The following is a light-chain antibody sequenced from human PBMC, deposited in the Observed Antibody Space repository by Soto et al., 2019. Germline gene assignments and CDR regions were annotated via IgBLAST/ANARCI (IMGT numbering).Light chain of an antibody. J-gene: IGLJ1*01. CDR3: VSYTNPGTYV. Sequence: QSALTQPASVSGSPGQSVTISCAGASRDVTDSDSVSWYQHRPGEAPELKILDFTYRPSGVSDRFSGSLSDNTASLTISGLQVEDEGDYYCVSYTNPGTYVFGPGTKLTVL. V-gene: IGLV2-14*03. CDR1: SRDVTDSDS. CDR2: DFT.